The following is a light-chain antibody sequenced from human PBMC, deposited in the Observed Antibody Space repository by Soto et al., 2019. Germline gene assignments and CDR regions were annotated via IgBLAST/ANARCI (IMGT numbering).Light chain of an antibody. Sequence: QSVLTQPASVSGSPGQSIAISCTGTSSDVGNYNLVSWYQQHPGKAPKLMIHEDTKRPSGVSNRFSGSKSGNTASLTISGLQAEDEADYYCCSYAGSSTYVFGTGTQLTVL. CDR1: SSDVGNYNL. CDR2: EDT. CDR3: CSYAGSSTYV. J-gene: IGLJ1*01. V-gene: IGLV2-23*01.